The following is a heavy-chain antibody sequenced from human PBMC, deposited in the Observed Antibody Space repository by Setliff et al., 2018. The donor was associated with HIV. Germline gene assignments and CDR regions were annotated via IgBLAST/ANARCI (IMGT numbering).Heavy chain of an antibody. CDR2: INHSGST. CDR1: GGSFSSYY. CDR3: ARVPGYSSGASYMDV. Sequence: PSETLSLTCAVYGGSFSSYYWSWIRQPPGKGLEWIGEINHSGSTNYNPSLKSRVTISVDTSKNQFSLKLRSVTAADTAVYYCARVPGYSSGASYMDVWGKGTTVTVSS. J-gene: IGHJ6*03. D-gene: IGHD6-19*01. V-gene: IGHV4-34*01.